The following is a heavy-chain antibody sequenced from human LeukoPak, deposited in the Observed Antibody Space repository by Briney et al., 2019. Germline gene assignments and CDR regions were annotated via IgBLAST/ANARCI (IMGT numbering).Heavy chain of an antibody. CDR1: GFLVSRNY. CDR3: ATRGLSGYYYGMDV. D-gene: IGHD3/OR15-3a*01. CDR2: ITSAGST. J-gene: IGHJ6*02. Sequence: PGGSLRLSCAASGFLVSRNYMSWARLAPGKGLEWVSIITSAGSTHYATSVKGRFTISRDNSKNTVYLQMNSLRAEDTAVYYCATRGLSGYYYGMDVWGQGTTVTVSS. V-gene: IGHV3-66*01.